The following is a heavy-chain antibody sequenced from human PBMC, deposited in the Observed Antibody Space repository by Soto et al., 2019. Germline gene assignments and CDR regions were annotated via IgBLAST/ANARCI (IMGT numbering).Heavy chain of an antibody. CDR3: ARSQGSSTSLEIYYYYYYGMDV. Sequence: QVQLVQSGAEVKKPGSSVKVSCKASGGTFGSYAISWVRQAPGQGLEWMGGIIPIPGTANYAQKFQGRVTIAAGESTSTAYMELSSLRSADTAVYYCARSQGSSTSLEIYYYYYYGMDVWGQGTTVTVSS. J-gene: IGHJ6*02. CDR1: GGTFGSYA. V-gene: IGHV1-69*01. D-gene: IGHD2-2*01. CDR2: IIPIPGTA.